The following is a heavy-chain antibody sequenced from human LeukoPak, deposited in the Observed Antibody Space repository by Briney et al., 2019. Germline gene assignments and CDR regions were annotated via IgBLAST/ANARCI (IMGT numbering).Heavy chain of an antibody. V-gene: IGHV1-2*02. D-gene: IGHD6-6*01. CDR1: GYTFTGYY. CDR3: ARAPHYSSSSPFDY. Sequence: ASVKVSCKASGYTFTGYYMHWVRQAPGQGLEWMGWINPNSGGTNYAQKFQGRVTMTRDTSISTAYMELSRLRSDDTAVYYCARAPHYSSSSPFDYWGPGTLVTVSS. CDR2: INPNSGGT. J-gene: IGHJ4*02.